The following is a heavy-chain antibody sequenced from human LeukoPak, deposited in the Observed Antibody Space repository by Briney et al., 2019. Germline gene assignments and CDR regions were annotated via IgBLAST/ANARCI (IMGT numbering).Heavy chain of an antibody. V-gene: IGHV3-30-3*01. CDR3: AREGWDYYDSSGPFDY. Sequence: GGSLRLSCAAYGFTFSSYAMHWVRQAPGKGLEWVAVISYDGSNKYYADSVKGRFTISRDNSKNTLYLQMNSLRAEDTAVYYCAREGWDYYDSSGPFDYWGQRTLVTDSS. D-gene: IGHD3-22*01. J-gene: IGHJ4*02. CDR1: GFTFSSYA. CDR2: ISYDGSNK.